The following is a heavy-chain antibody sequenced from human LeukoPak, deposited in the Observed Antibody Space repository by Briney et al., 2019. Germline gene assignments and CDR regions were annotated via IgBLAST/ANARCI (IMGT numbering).Heavy chain of an antibody. J-gene: IGHJ4*02. Sequence: GASVKVSCKASGYTFTSYYMHWVRQAPGQGLEWMGIINPSGGGTSYAQKFQGRVTMTRDMSTSTVYMELSSLRSEDTAVYYCARDACTNGVCSYYFDYWGQGTLVTVSS. CDR3: ARDACTNGVCSYYFDY. D-gene: IGHD2-8*01. CDR1: GYTFTSYY. V-gene: IGHV1-46*01. CDR2: INPSGGGT.